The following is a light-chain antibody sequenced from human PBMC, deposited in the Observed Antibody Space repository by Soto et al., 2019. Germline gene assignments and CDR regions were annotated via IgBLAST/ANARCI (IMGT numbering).Light chain of an antibody. CDR3: SSYTGSSTMV. CDR2: DVS. CDR1: SSDVGGYNY. Sequence: QSALTQPASVSGSPGQSITISCTGTSSDVGGYNYVSWYQQHPGKATKLMIYDVSNRPSGVSNRFSGSKSGNTASLTIAGLQAEDEGDYYCSSYTGSSTMVFGGGTQLTVL. J-gene: IGLJ2*01. V-gene: IGLV2-14*01.